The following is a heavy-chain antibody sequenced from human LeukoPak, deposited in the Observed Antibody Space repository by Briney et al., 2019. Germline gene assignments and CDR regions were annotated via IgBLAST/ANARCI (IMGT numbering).Heavy chain of an antibody. CDR1: GGSFSGSY. CDR2: INHSGST. CDR3: ARGFPIFGVALNWFDP. V-gene: IGHV4-34*01. J-gene: IGHJ5*02. D-gene: IGHD3-3*01. Sequence: PSETLSLTCAVYGGSFSGSYWSWIRQPPGKGLEWIGEINHSGSTNYNPSLKSRVTISVDTSKNQFSLKLSSATAADTAVYYCARGFPIFGVALNWFDPWGQGTLVTVSS.